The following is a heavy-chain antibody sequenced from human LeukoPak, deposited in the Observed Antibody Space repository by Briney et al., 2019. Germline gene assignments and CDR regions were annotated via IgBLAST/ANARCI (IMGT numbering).Heavy chain of an antibody. J-gene: IGHJ4*02. D-gene: IGHD2-2*01. CDR1: GGSISSYY. V-gene: IGHV4-59*01. Sequence: SETLSLTCTVSGGSISSYYWSWVRQPPGKGLEWLGYIYYSGSTNCNPSLKSRVTISVDTSKNQFSLKLSSVTAADTAVYYCARVYCSSTSCYGGYYFDYWGQGTLVTVSS. CDR3: ARVYCSSTSCYGGYYFDY. CDR2: IYYSGST.